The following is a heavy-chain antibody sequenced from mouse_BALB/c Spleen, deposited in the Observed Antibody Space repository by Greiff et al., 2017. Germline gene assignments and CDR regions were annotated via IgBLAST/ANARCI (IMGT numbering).Heavy chain of an antibody. CDR2: IRSKSNNYAT. J-gene: IGHJ4*01. D-gene: IGHD2-4*01. V-gene: IGHV10-3*03. CDR3: VREGDYDVGAMDY. CDR1: GFTFNTYA. Sequence: EVKLVESGGGLVQPKGSLKLSCAASGFTFNTYAMHWVCQAPGKGLEWVARIRSKSNNYATYYADSVKDRFTISRDDSQSMLYLQMNNLKTEDTAMYYCVREGDYDVGAMDYWGQGTSVTVSS.